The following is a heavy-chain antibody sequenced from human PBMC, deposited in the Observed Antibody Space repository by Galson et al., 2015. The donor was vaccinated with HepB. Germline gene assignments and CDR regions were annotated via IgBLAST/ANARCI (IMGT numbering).Heavy chain of an antibody. Sequence: SLRLSCAASGFTFSSYWMSWVRQAPGKGLEWVANIKQDGSEKYYVDSVKGRFTISRDNAKNSLYLQMNSLRAEDTAVYYCAREVGITTMYGMDVWGQGTTVTDSS. V-gene: IGHV3-7*01. CDR2: IKQDGSEK. CDR1: GFTFSSYW. CDR3: AREVGITTMYGMDV. D-gene: IGHD4-11*01. J-gene: IGHJ6*02.